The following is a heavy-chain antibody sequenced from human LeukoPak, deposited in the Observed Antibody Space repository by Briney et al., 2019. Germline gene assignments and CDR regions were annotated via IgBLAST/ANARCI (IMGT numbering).Heavy chain of an antibody. CDR1: GGTFSSYA. Sequence: SVKVSCKASGGTFSSYAISWVRQAPGQGLEWMGRISPIFGTANYAQKFQGRVTITTDESTSTAYMELSSLRSEDTAVYYCARDRPHTVTPFLGAFDIWGQGTMVTVSS. CDR2: ISPIFGTA. J-gene: IGHJ3*02. D-gene: IGHD4-17*01. CDR3: ARDRPHTVTPFLGAFDI. V-gene: IGHV1-69*05.